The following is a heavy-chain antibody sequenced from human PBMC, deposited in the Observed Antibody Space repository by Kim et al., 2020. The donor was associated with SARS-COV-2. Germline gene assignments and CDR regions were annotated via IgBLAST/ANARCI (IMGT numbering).Heavy chain of an antibody. CDR2: ISINSVYT. CDR3: AISGYSSGWCDY. CDR1: GFTFSDYS. Sequence: GGSLRLSCAASGFTFSDYSMSWIRQAPGRGLEWVSYISINSVYTNYADSVKGRFTISRDNAKNSLYLQMDSLRAEDTAVYYCAISGYSSGWCDYWGQGTMVTGSS. J-gene: IGHJ4*02. V-gene: IGHV3-11*03. D-gene: IGHD6-19*01.